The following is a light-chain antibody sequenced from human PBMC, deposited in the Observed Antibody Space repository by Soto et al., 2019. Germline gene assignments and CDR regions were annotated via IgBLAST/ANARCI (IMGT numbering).Light chain of an antibody. J-gene: IGLJ2*01. CDR3: SSFAGGGNPVL. CDR1: SRDVGGYNY. V-gene: IGLV2-8*01. CDR2: EVT. Sequence: QSALTQPPSASGSLGQSVTISCTGTSRDVGGYNYVSWHQQHPGKAPKVMIYEVTKRPPGVPDRFSGSKSGHTASLTVSGLQAEYEAEYYCSSFAGGGNPVLLGGGTKLTVL.